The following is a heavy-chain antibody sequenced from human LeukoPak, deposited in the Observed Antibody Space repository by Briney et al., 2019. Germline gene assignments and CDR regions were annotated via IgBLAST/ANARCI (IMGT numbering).Heavy chain of an antibody. J-gene: IGHJ5*02. CDR2: IYYSGST. D-gene: IGHD6-13*01. CDR1: GGSISSSSYY. CDR3: ARQSGIAAAGSNWFDP. V-gene: IGHV4-39*01. Sequence: SETLSLTCTVSGGSISSSSYYWGWIRQPPGKGLEWIGSIYYSGSTYYNPSLKSRVTISVDTSKNQFSLKLSSVTAADTAVYYCARQSGIAAAGSNWFDPWGQGTLVTVSS.